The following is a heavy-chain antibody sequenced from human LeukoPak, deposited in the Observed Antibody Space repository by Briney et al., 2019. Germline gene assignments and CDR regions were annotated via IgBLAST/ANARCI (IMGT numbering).Heavy chain of an antibody. CDR3: MATGDYGMDV. D-gene: IGHD5-24*01. CDR2: IDSTARII. V-gene: IGHV3-48*03. J-gene: IGHJ6*02. CDR1: GFTLSSYE. Sequence: PGGSLRLSCAASGFTLSSYEWNWVRQAPGKGLEWVSYIDSTARIIYYADSVKGRFTISRDSAKNSLYLQMNSLRAEDTAVYYSMATGDYGMDVWGQGTTVTVSS.